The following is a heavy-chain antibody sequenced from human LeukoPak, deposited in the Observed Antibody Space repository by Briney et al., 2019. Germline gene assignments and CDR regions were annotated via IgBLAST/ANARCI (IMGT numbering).Heavy chain of an antibody. CDR1: GYSIGSGYY. D-gene: IGHD6-19*01. Sequence: SETLSLTCAVSGYSIGSGYYWVWIRQPPGKGLEWIGSIFHSGSTYYNPSLQSRVTISLDTSKNQFSLKLSSVTAADTALYYCARGGYYSSGWPFDYWGQGTLVTVSS. CDR3: ARGGYYSSGWPFDY. CDR2: IFHSGST. V-gene: IGHV4-38-2*01. J-gene: IGHJ4*02.